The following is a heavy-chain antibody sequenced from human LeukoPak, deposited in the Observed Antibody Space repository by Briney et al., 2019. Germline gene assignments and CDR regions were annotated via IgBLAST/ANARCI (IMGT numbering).Heavy chain of an antibody. CDR2: INAYNGNT. J-gene: IGHJ4*02. D-gene: IGHD5-12*01. Sequence: GASVKVSCKASGYTFTSYGISWVRPAPGQGLEWMGWINAYNGNTNYAQKLQGRVTMTTDTSTSTAYMELRSLRSDDTAVYYCAITIGYSGYLPLDYWGQGTLVTVSS. V-gene: IGHV1-18*04. CDR3: AITIGYSGYLPLDY. CDR1: GYTFTSYG.